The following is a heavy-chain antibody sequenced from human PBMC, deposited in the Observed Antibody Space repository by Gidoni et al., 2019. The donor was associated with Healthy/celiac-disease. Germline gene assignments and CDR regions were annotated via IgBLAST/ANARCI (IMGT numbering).Heavy chain of an antibody. CDR3: ARVEYYGSGYNY. CDR1: GVTFSSYS. J-gene: IGHJ4*02. Sequence: EVQLVESGGGVVQPGGSLRLSWAASGVTFSSYSMNWVRQAPGKGLEWVSYISISSSTIYYADSVKGRFTISRDNAKNSLYLQMNSLRAEDTAVYYCARVEYYGSGYNYWGQGTLVTVSS. D-gene: IGHD3-10*01. CDR2: ISISSSTI. V-gene: IGHV3-48*01.